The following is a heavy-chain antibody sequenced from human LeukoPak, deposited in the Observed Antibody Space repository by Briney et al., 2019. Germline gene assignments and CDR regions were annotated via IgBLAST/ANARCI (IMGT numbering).Heavy chain of an antibody. CDR3: AKDDLWFGEFVPYYYYGMDV. Sequence: GGSLRLSCAASGFTFSSYAMSWVRQAPGKWLEWVSAISGSGGSTYYADSVKGRFTISRDNSKNTLYLQMNSLRAEDTAVYYCAKDDLWFGEFVPYYYYGMDVWGQGTTVTVSS. V-gene: IGHV3-23*01. D-gene: IGHD3-10*01. J-gene: IGHJ6*02. CDR1: GFTFSSYA. CDR2: ISGSGGST.